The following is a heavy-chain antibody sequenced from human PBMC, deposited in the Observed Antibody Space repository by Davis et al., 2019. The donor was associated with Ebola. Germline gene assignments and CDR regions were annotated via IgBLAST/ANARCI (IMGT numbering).Heavy chain of an antibody. CDR2: IDHSGST. CDR3: ARRSNSPFDY. CDR1: GGSFSAYY. J-gene: IGHJ4*02. Sequence: MPSETLSLTCAAYGGSFSAYYWTWIRQPPGKGLEWIGEIDHSGSTNYNPSLKSRVTISVDTSKNQFSLKLSSVTAADTAVYYCARRSNSPFDYWGQGTLVTVSS. D-gene: IGHD6-6*01. V-gene: IGHV4-34*01.